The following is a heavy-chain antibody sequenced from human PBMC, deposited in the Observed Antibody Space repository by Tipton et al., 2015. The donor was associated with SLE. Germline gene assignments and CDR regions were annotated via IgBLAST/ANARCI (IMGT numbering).Heavy chain of an antibody. J-gene: IGHJ6*02. V-gene: IGHV1-8*01. CDR1: GYTFTSYD. CDR2: MNPNSGNT. CDR3: ARGPPVRTYWYYYYGMDV. D-gene: IGHD2-15*01. Sequence: QVQLVQSGPEVKKPGASVKVSCKASGYTFTSYDINWVRQATGQGLEWMGWMNPNSGNTGYAQKFQGRVTMTRNTSISTAYMELSSLRSEDTAVYYCARGPPVRTYWYYYYGMDVWGQGTTVTVSS.